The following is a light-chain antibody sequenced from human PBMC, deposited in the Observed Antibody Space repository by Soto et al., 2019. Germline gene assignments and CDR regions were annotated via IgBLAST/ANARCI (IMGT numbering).Light chain of an antibody. CDR1: RSVSSN. Sequence: EIVMTQSPSTLSVSLGDRATLTCRASRSVSSNLAWYQQKPGQAPRLLIYGASTRATGIPARFSGSGSGTEFTLTISSLQSEDFAVYYCQQYNNWPRTFGQGTKVDIK. CDR3: QQYNNWPRT. CDR2: GAS. V-gene: IGKV3-15*01. J-gene: IGKJ1*01.